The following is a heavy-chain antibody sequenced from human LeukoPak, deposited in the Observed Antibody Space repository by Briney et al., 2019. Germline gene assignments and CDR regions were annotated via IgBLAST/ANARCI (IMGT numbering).Heavy chain of an antibody. Sequence: GGTLRLSCAASGFSFRTYGMSWVRQTPGKRLEWVSGISGSGNNTHNADFVKGRFTISRDNSKNTLYLQMNSLRAEDTAVYYCAKIAETSGIYGQGYDYWGQGTLVTVSS. V-gene: IGHV3-23*01. CDR3: AKIAETSGIYGQGYDY. J-gene: IGHJ4*02. CDR2: ISGSGNNT. D-gene: IGHD1-26*01. CDR1: GFSFRTYG.